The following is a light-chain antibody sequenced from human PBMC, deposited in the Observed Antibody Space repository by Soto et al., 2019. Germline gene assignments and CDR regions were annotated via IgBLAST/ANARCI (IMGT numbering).Light chain of an antibody. V-gene: IGKV3-15*01. Sequence: EMVVTQSPATLSVSPGERATLSCRASQDVSSNLAWYQQKPGQAPSLLIYGASTRATGTPARFSGSGSGTDFTLTISSLQSEDFAVYYCQQYNNWPWTFGQGTKVDIK. J-gene: IGKJ1*01. CDR3: QQYNNWPWT. CDR2: GAS. CDR1: QDVSSN.